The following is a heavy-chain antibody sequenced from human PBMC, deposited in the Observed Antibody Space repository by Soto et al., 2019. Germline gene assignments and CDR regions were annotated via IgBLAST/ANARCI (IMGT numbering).Heavy chain of an antibody. CDR3: AREGASGFGMDV. J-gene: IGHJ6*02. Sequence: SETLSLTCTVSGGSMRTYYWGWIRQPAGKPLEWIGRIYPSGTTNYNPSHKSRVTLSLDTSKNQFSLNLSSVTAADTAVYYCAREGASGFGMDVWGQGTTVTVSS. CDR2: IYPSGTT. CDR1: GGSMRTYY. D-gene: IGHD1-26*01. V-gene: IGHV4-4*07.